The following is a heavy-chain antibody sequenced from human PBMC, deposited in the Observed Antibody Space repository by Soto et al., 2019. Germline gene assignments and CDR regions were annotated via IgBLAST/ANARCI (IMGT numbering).Heavy chain of an antibody. CDR1: GGTFSSYA. D-gene: IGHD3-22*01. J-gene: IGHJ4*02. CDR3: ARDYDSSGYSRGFDY. CDR2: IIPIFGTA. V-gene: IGHV1-69*13. Sequence: GASVKVSCKASGGTFSSYAISWVRQAPGQGLEWMEGIIPIFGTANYAQKFQGRVTITADESTSTAYMELSSLRSEDTAVYYCARDYDSSGYSRGFDYWGQGTLVTVSS.